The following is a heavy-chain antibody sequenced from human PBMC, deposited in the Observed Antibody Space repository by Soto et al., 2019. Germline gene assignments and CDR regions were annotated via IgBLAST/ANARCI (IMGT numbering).Heavy chain of an antibody. CDR3: ARDTETLGPRANDALDI. Sequence: QAQLVQSGPEMKKPAASVKISCKATGYTFSAYTMNWVRQAPGQSLEWMGWINAGSGTAKYSQNFQGRVSITRDNSASTVYMELTGLTSEDTAVYYCARDTETLGPRANDALDIWGQGTMVTVSS. V-gene: IGHV1-3*01. J-gene: IGHJ3*02. CDR2: INAGSGTA. D-gene: IGHD3-3*02. CDR1: GYTFSAYT.